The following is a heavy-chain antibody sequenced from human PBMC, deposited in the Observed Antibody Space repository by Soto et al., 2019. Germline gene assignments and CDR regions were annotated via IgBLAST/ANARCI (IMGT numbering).Heavy chain of an antibody. V-gene: IGHV3-48*03. Sequence: EVHLVESGGGLVQPGGSLRLSCAASGFSFSSYEMTWVRQVAGKGLELVSYISSSGSTIHYADSVRGRFTIYRDNAKSSLYLEMNSLRPEDTAVYYCARLSGTYGRRHYFDYWGQGTLVTVSS. CDR3: ARLSGTYGRRHYFDY. CDR1: GFSFSSYE. D-gene: IGHD3-16*01. J-gene: IGHJ4*02. CDR2: ISSSGSTI.